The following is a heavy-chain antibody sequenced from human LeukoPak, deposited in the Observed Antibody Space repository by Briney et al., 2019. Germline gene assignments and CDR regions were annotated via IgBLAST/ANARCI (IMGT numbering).Heavy chain of an antibody. CDR3: ASILSSSWYYYYYMDV. CDR1: GYSITSAYY. CDR2: FFLKGST. V-gene: IGHV4-38-2*02. Sequence: PSETLSLTCTVSGYSITSAYYWGWIRQPPGKGLEWIGSFFLKGSTYYNPSLKSRVTISVDTSKNQFSLKLSSVTAADTAVYYCASILSSSWYYYYYMDVWGKGTTVTVSS. J-gene: IGHJ6*03. D-gene: IGHD6-13*01.